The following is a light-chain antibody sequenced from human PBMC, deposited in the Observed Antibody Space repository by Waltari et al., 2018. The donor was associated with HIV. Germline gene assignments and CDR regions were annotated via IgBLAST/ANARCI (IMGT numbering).Light chain of an antibody. V-gene: IGLV2-8*01. J-gene: IGLJ3*02. CDR1: SSDVGGYNY. CDR3: SSYTSSSTREV. CDR2: EVS. Sequence: QSALTQPPSASGSLGQSVTISCSGTSSDVGGYNYVSWYQQHPGKAPKLMIYEVSKRPSGVPNRFSGSKSGNTASLTIYGLQAEDEADYYCSSYTSSSTREVFGGGTKLTVL.